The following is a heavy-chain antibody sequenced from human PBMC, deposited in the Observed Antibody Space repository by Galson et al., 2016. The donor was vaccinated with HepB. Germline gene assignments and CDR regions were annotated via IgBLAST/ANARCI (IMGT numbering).Heavy chain of an antibody. CDR3: ARGPTGSFDS. Sequence: SETLSLTCVVSGASISSTHWWIWVRQPPGKGLEWIGEIYHSGGTNYNPSVKSRVAISVDTSKNQFSLSLKSVTAADTAVYYRARGPTGSFDSWGQGTLVTVSS. J-gene: IGHJ4*02. CDR2: IYHSGGT. D-gene: IGHD3-10*01. CDR1: GASISSTHW. V-gene: IGHV4-4*02.